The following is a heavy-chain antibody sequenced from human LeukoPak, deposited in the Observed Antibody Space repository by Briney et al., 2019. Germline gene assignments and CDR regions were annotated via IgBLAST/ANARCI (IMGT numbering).Heavy chain of an antibody. J-gene: IGHJ4*02. CDR3: ASTPDYYDSSGYSDY. D-gene: IGHD3-22*01. Sequence: SQTLSLTCTVSGGSISSGDYYWSWIRQPPGKDLEWIGYIYYSGSTYYNPSLKSRVTISVDTSKNQFSLKLSSVTAADTTVYYCASTPDYYDSSGYSDYWGQGTLVTVSS. CDR2: IYYSGST. CDR1: GGSISSGDYY. V-gene: IGHV4-30-4*08.